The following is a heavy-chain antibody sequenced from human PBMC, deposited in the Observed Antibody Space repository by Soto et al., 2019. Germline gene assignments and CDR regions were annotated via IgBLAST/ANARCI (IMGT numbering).Heavy chain of an antibody. Sequence: GGSLRLSCAASGFTFSSYAMHWVRQAPGKGLEWVAVISYDGSNKYYADSVKGRFTISRDNSKNTLYLQMNSLRAEDTAVYYCARDGVAPQIQYYFDYWGQGTLVTVSS. CDR3: ARDGVAPQIQYYFDY. CDR1: GFTFSSYA. V-gene: IGHV3-30-3*01. CDR2: ISYDGSNK. D-gene: IGHD3-3*01. J-gene: IGHJ4*02.